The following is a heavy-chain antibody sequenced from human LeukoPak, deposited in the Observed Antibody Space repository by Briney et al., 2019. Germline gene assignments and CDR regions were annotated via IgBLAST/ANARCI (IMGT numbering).Heavy chain of an antibody. V-gene: IGHV4-30-2*01. CDR1: GGSISSTDSY. CDR3: ARGRAAGAFDI. J-gene: IGHJ3*02. Sequence: TSETLSLTCTVSGGSISSTDSYWSWLRQPPGKGLEWIGFLYHSGSPYYTPSLQGRVTISIDRSKNQFSLKLSSVTAADTAVYYCARGRAAGAFDIWGQGTMVTVSS. D-gene: IGHD6-13*01. CDR2: LYHSGSP.